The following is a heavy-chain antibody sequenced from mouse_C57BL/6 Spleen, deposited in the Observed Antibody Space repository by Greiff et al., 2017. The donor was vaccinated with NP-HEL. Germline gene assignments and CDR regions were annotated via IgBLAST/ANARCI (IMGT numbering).Heavy chain of an antibody. V-gene: IGHV1-55*01. D-gene: IGHD6-1*01. CDR1: GYTFTSYW. CDR2: IYPGSGST. J-gene: IGHJ4*01. Sequence: VQLQQPGAELVKPGASVKMSCKASGYTFTSYWITWVKQRPGQGLEWIGDIYPGSGSTNYNEKFKSKATLTVDKSSSTAYMQLSSLTSEDSAVYYCHLALHAMDYWGQGTSVTVSS. CDR3: HLALHAMDY.